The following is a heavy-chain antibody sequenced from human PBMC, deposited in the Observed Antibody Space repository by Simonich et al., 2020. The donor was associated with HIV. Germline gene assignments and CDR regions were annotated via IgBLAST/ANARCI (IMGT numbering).Heavy chain of an antibody. J-gene: IGHJ6*03. V-gene: IGHV1-8*01. D-gene: IGHD3-22*01. CDR2: MNPNSGNT. Sequence: QVQLVQSGAEVKKPGASVKVSCKASGYTFTSYDINWVRQATGQGLEWKGWMNPNSGNTGYAQKFQGRVTMTRNTSISTAYMELSSLRSEDTAVYYCARQLGFYYDSKAYMDVWGKGTTVTVSS. CDR1: GYTFTSYD. CDR3: ARQLGFYYDSKAYMDV.